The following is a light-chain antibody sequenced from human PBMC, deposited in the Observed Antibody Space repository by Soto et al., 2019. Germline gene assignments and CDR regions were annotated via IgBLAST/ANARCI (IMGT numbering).Light chain of an antibody. J-gene: IGLJ1*01. CDR2: RND. CDR3: SAWDDSMSGYV. CDR1: SFNIGSNY. Sequence: QSVLTQAPSASGTPGQRVTISCSGSSFNIGSNYVYWYQQLPGTAPKLVIFRNDQRPSGIPDRISGSKSGTSASLAISGLRSEDEADYYCSAWDDSMSGYVFGTGTTVTVL. V-gene: IGLV1-47*01.